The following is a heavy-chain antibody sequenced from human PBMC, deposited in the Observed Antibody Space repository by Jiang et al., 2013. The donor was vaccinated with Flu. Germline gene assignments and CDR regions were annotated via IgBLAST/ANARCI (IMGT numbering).Heavy chain of an antibody. CDR3: TRDLVRDVILIPTTYFDY. Sequence: FGDYAVSWLRQAPGKGLEWVGFIRNKLYRGTTDYAASVQGRFTISRDDSKSIAYLQMSSLKTEDTAVYYCTRDLVRDVILIPTTYFDYWGQGALVTVSS. CDR2: IRNKLYRGTT. CDR1: FGDYA. V-gene: IGHV3-49*03. D-gene: IGHD2-8*01. J-gene: IGHJ4*02.